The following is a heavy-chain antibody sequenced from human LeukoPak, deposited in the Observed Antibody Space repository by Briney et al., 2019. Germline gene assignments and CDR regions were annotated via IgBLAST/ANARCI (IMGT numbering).Heavy chain of an antibody. CDR2: IRYDGSNK. CDR1: GFTLSSYG. V-gene: IGHV3-30*02. Sequence: GGSLRLSCAASGFTLSSYGMHWVRQAPGKGLEWVAFIRYDGSNKYYADSVKGRFTISRDNSKNTLYLQMNSLRAEDTAVYYCAKVRGVGCSSTSCYPFAFDIWGQGTMVTVSS. J-gene: IGHJ3*02. D-gene: IGHD2-2*01. CDR3: AKVRGVGCSSTSCYPFAFDI.